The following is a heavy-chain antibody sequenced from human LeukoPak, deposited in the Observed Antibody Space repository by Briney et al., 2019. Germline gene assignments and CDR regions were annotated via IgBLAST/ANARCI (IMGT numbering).Heavy chain of an antibody. CDR1: GFTFNKSW. Sequence: TGGFLRLSCVASGFTFNKSWMHWVRHAPGKGLVWVSRIQGDGSNTNYADSVKGRFSISRDNAKNTVYLQMTSLWAEDTGTYYCSRGTSAGGPISPFDFWGQGTVVTVSS. V-gene: IGHV3-74*01. CDR2: IQGDGSNT. J-gene: IGHJ4*02. D-gene: IGHD4-23*01. CDR3: SRGTSAGGPISPFDF.